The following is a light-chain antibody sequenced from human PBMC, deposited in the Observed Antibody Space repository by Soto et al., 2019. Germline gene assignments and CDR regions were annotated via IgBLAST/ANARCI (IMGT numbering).Light chain of an antibody. V-gene: IGLV2-8*01. CDR2: EVS. J-gene: IGLJ3*02. Sequence: QSALTQPPSASGSPGQSVTIFCTGTSSDVGAYNYVSWYQQHPGKAPKVLIFEVSKRPSGVPDRFTGSKSGNTASLTVYGLQAEDEADYYCCSYAGSTNLGVFGGGTKLTVL. CDR1: SSDVGAYNY. CDR3: CSYAGSTNLGV.